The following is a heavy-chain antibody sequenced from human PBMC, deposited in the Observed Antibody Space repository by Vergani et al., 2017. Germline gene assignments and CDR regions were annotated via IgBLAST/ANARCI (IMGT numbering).Heavy chain of an antibody. V-gene: IGHV1-2*06. D-gene: IGHD2-15*01. CDR3: ARAVGWVGGDY. CDR2: IDPNSVDT. Sequence: QVQLVQSGAEVKKPGASVRVSCKASGFTFTSYHIHWVRQAPGQGLDWLGRIDPNSVDTRYSQRFQDRVTMTRDTSTSTVYMELSSLRSEDTAVYYCARAVGWVGGDYWGQGTLVTVSS. J-gene: IGHJ4*02. CDR1: GFTFTSYH.